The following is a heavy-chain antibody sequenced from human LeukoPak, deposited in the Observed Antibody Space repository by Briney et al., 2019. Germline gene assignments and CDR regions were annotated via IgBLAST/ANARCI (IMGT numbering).Heavy chain of an antibody. J-gene: IGHJ4*02. V-gene: IGHV1-46*01. CDR2: INPSGGST. D-gene: IGHD3-3*01. CDR1: GYTFTRYY. Sequence: GASVKVSCKASGYTFTRYYMHWERQAPGQGLEWMGIINPSGGSTSYAQKFQGRVTMTRDMSTSTVYMELSSLRSEDTAVYYCARGPVEGFFDYWGQGTLVTVSS. CDR3: ARGPVEGFFDY.